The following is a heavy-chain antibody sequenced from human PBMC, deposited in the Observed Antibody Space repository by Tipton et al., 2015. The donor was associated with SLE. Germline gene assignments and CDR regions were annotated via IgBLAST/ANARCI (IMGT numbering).Heavy chain of an antibody. CDR2: IYYSGST. CDR3: ASSYGSGIGAFDI. J-gene: IGHJ3*02. D-gene: IGHD3-10*01. CDR1: GGSISSYY. V-gene: IGHV4-59*08. Sequence: TLSLTCTVSGGSISSYYWSWIRQPPGKGLEWIGYIYYSGSTNYNPSLKSRVTISVDTSKNQFSLKLSSVTAADTAVYYCASSYGSGIGAFDIWGQGTMVTVSS.